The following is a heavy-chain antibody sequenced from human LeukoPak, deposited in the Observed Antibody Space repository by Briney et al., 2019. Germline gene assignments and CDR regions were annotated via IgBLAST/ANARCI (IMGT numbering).Heavy chain of an antibody. D-gene: IGHD3-22*01. V-gene: IGHV1-69*05. CDR1: GGTFSSYA. CDR2: IIPIFGTA. J-gene: IGHJ4*02. CDR3: ARDYYDSSGYKDY. Sequence: ASVKVSCKASGGTFSSYATSWVRQAPGQGLEWMGRIIPIFGTANYAQKFQGRVTITTDESTSTAYMELSSLRSEDTAVYYCARDYYDSSGYKDYWGQGTLVTVSS.